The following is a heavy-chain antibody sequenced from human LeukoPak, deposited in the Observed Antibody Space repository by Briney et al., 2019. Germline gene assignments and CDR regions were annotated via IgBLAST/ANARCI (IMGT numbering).Heavy chain of an antibody. Sequence: GGSLRLSCAASGFTFNSYWMHWVRQAPGKGLVWVSPIYSDGRSTGYADSVKGRFTISRDNAKNTLYLQMNSLRAEDTAVYYCARGGPGLDYDYWGQGTLVTVSS. V-gene: IGHV3-74*01. J-gene: IGHJ4*02. D-gene: IGHD6-19*01. CDR3: ARGGPGLDYDY. CDR1: GFTFNSYW. CDR2: IYSDGRST.